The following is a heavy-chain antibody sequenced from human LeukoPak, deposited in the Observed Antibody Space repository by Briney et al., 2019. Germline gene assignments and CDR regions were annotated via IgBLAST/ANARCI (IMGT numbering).Heavy chain of an antibody. V-gene: IGHV1-18*01. CDR2: ISIYNGNT. D-gene: IGHD6-13*01. Sequence: ASVKVSCKASGYTFTSYGITWIRQAPGQGLEWMGWISIYNGNTNYAQNLQGRVTMTTDTSTSTAYMELRSLTSDDTAVYYCARGEALGSWYYNYWGQGTLVTVSS. J-gene: IGHJ4*02. CDR1: GYTFTSYG. CDR3: ARGEALGSWYYNY.